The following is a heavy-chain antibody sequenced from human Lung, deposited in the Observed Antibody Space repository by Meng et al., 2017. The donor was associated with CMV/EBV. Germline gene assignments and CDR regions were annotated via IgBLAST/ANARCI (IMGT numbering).Heavy chain of an antibody. D-gene: IGHD3-10*01. CDR1: GLTTISNYW. Sequence: ESXKISCAGSGLTTISNYWMSWVRQAPGKGLEWLANIKQDGSEKYYVDSVKGRFTISRDNTNKSLYLQMSSLRAEDTAVYYCAREGRDPDYWGQGTLVTVSS. V-gene: IGHV3-7*01. J-gene: IGHJ4*02. CDR2: IKQDGSEK. CDR3: AREGRDPDY.